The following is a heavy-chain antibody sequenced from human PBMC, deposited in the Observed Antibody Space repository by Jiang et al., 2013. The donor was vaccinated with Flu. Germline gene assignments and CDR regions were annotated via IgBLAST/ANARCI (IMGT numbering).Heavy chain of an antibody. V-gene: IGHV3-30*18. CDR2: IWYDGSNK. J-gene: IGHJ4*02. D-gene: IGHD3-22*01. CDR3: AKDLGMIARGGNDY. Sequence: VQLVESGGGVVQPGRSLRLSCAASGFTFSSYGMHWVRQAPGKGLEWVAVIWYDGSNKYYADSVKGRFTISRDNSKNTLYLQMNSLRAEDTAVYYCAKDLGMIARGGNDYWGQGTLVTVSS. CDR1: GFTFSSYG.